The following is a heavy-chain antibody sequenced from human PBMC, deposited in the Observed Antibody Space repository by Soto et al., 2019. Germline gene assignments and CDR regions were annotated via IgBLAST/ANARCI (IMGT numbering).Heavy chain of an antibody. V-gene: IGHV3-30-3*01. CDR1: GFTFSSYA. CDR3: ASGKNVLRYFDWLLGDY. D-gene: IGHD3-9*01. Sequence: GGSLRLSCAASGFTFSSYAMHWVRQAPGKGLEWVAVISYDGSNKYYADSVKGRFTISRDNSKNTLYLQMNSLRAEDTAVYYCASGKNVLRYFDWLLGDYWGRGTLVTLSS. CDR2: ISYDGSNK. J-gene: IGHJ4*02.